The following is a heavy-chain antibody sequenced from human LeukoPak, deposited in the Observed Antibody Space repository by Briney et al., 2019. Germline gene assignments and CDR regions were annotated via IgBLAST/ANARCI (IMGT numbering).Heavy chain of an antibody. D-gene: IGHD1/OR15-1a*01. Sequence: PSETLSLTCNVSGGTIRSYYWSWIRQTPGKELEWICYIYYTGNTNYNPSLTSRVTISLDTSKNQFSLKLSSVTAADTAAYYCARQGTSSVPLYFDYWGQGTLVTVAS. CDR2: IYYTGNT. CDR3: ARQGTSSVPLYFDY. J-gene: IGHJ4*02. V-gene: IGHV4-59*08. CDR1: GGTIRSYY.